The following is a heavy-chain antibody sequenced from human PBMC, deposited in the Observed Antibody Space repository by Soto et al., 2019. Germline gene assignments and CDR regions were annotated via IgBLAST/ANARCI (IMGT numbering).Heavy chain of an antibody. D-gene: IGHD6-19*01. CDR3: AHSVVAGLGYYFDY. J-gene: IGHJ4*02. CDR1: GFSLSSTRVA. CDR2: IYWDDDK. Sequence: SGPTLVNPTQTLALTCTFSGFSLSSTRVAVGWIRQPPGKALEWLALIYWDDDKRYSPFLKSRLTITKDTSKNQVVLTMTNMDPVDTATYYCAHSVVAGLGYYFDYWGQGTLVTVSS. V-gene: IGHV2-5*02.